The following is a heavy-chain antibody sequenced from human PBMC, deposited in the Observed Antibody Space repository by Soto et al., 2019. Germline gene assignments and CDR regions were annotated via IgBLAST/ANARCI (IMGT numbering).Heavy chain of an antibody. CDR2: ITNSAGST. V-gene: IGHV3-23*01. J-gene: IGHJ4*02. D-gene: IGHD3-10*01. CDR1: GFTFSNFA. Sequence: PGGSLRLSCAASGFTFSNFAMSWVRQAPGEGLEWVSTITNSAGSTYYADSVKGRFTISRDNSRNTLFVQMNSLRAEDTAVYYCAKARAPMAFDYWGQGTLVTVSS. CDR3: AKARAPMAFDY.